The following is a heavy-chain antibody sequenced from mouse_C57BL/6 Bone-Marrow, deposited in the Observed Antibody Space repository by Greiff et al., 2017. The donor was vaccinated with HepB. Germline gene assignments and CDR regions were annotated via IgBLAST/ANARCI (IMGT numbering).Heavy chain of an antibody. CDR1: GFNIKDGY. Sequence: VQLQQSGAELVRPGASVKLSCTASGFNIKDGYMHWVKQRPEQGLEWIGWIDPENGDTEYASKFQGKATITADTSSNTAYLQLSSLTSEDTAVYYCIRRRGGAMDYWGQGTSVTVSS. CDR2: IDPENGDT. J-gene: IGHJ4*01. V-gene: IGHV14-4*01. CDR3: IRRRGGAMDY. D-gene: IGHD2-12*01.